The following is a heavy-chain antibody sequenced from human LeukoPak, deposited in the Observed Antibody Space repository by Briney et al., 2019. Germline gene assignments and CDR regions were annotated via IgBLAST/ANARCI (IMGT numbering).Heavy chain of an antibody. CDR2: INHSGST. D-gene: IGHD3-3*01. CDR1: GGSFSGYY. J-gene: IGHJ5*02. CDR3: ATKAIFGVVVGPRFDP. Sequence: SETLSLTCAVYGGSFSGYYWSWIRQPPGKGREWIGEINHSGSTNYNPSLKSRVTISVDTSKNQFSLKLSSVTAADTAVYYCATKAIFGVVVGPRFDPWGQGTLVTVSS. V-gene: IGHV4-34*01.